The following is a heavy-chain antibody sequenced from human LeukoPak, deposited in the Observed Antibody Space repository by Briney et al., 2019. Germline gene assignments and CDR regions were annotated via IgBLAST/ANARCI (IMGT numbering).Heavy chain of an antibody. CDR3: ARCGGYCSSTSCKYYYYYGMDV. CDR2: IYYSGST. D-gene: IGHD2-2*01. V-gene: IGHV4-31*03. CDR1: GGSISSGGYY. Sequence: ASETLSLTCTVSGGSISSGGYYWSWIRQHPGKGLEWIGYIYYSGSTYYNPSLKSRVTISVDTSKNQFSLKLSSVTAADTAVYYCARCGGYCSSTSCKYYYYYGMDVWGQGTTVTVSS. J-gene: IGHJ6*02.